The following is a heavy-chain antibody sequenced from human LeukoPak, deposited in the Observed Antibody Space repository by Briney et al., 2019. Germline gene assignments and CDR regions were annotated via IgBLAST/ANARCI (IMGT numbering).Heavy chain of an antibody. Sequence: GGSLRLSCAASGFSVSDKYMNWVRQAPGKGLEWVSVIYSAGSTYYADSVKGRFTISRDNSENTLYLQMNSLRVEDTAVYYCARRTGSAIDYWGQGTLVTVSS. CDR3: ARRTGSAIDY. D-gene: IGHD1-26*01. CDR1: GFSVSDKY. J-gene: IGHJ4*02. V-gene: IGHV3-66*01. CDR2: IYSAGST.